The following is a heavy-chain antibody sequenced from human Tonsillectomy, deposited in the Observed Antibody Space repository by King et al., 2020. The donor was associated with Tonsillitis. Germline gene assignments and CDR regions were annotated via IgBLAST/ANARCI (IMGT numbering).Heavy chain of an antibody. J-gene: IGHJ4*02. CDR3: ASPYPVLKY. CDR2: IYYSGST. CDR1: GGSISNFY. D-gene: IGHD3-9*01. Sequence: QLQESGPGLVKPSETLSLTCTVSGGSISNFYWSWIRQPPGKGLEWIGYIYYSGSTNYKPSLKSRVTISVDTSKNQFSLKLRSVTAADTAVYYCASPYPVLKYWGKGTLVTVSS. V-gene: IGHV4-59*01.